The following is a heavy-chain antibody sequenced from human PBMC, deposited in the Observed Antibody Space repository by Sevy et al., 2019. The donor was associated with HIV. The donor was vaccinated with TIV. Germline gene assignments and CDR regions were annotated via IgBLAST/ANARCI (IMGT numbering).Heavy chain of an antibody. CDR1: GYTFSTYR. V-gene: IGHV1-18*01. CDR3: ARDDGISNICHGSLLY. J-gene: IGHJ4*02. CDR2: ISPFNGDT. D-gene: IGHD2-2*01. Sequence: ASVKVSCKASGYTFSTYRITWVRQAPGQGLEWMGWISPFNGDTNYAQSLQGRVTMTTDTSTTTVYMELRSLRSDDTAIYYCARDDGISNICHGSLLYWGQGTLVTVSS.